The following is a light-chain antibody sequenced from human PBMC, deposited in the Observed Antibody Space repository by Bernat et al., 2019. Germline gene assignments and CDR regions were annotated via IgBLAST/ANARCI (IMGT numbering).Light chain of an antibody. CDR2: EVY. CDR3: SSNAGSHNYV. Sequence: QSALTQPPSASGSPGQSVTISCTGTSNDVGGYNYVSWYQQYPGKAPKLIIYEVYKRPSGVPDRFSGSKSGNTASLTVSGLQTEDEAEYYCSSNAGSHNYVFGTGTTVTDL. V-gene: IGLV2-8*01. CDR1: SNDVGGYNY. J-gene: IGLJ1*01.